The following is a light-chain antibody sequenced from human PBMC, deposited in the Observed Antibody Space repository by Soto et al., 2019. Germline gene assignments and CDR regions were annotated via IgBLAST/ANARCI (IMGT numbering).Light chain of an antibody. CDR3: LQHYSWPWT. Sequence: EIVMTQSPGTVSVFPGETDTLSCRASQSVSGYLDWFHQKPGQAPRLVILRIFTRAIGVPARFSGSGSETEFTLTISGLQSEDSGVYYCLQHYSWPWTFGQGTKVEIK. V-gene: IGKV3-15*01. J-gene: IGKJ1*01. CDR2: RIF. CDR1: QSVSGY.